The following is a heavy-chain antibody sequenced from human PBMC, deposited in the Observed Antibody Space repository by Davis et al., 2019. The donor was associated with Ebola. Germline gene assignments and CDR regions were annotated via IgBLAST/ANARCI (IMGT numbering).Heavy chain of an antibody. CDR1: GGSFSGYY. D-gene: IGHD2-2*01. Sequence: GSLRLSCAVYGGSFSGYYWSWIRQPPGRGLEWIGEINHSGSTNYNPSLKSRVTISVDTSKNQFSLKLSSVTAADTAVYYCASRVRDIVLVPAAFDYWGQGTLVTVSS. CDR2: INHSGST. CDR3: ASRVRDIVLVPAAFDY. V-gene: IGHV4-34*01. J-gene: IGHJ4*02.